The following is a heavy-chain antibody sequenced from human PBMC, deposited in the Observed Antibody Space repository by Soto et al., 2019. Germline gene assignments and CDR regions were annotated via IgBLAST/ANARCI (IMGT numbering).Heavy chain of an antibody. J-gene: IGHJ4*02. D-gene: IGHD3-9*01. V-gene: IGHV4-34*01. Sequence: SETLSLTCAVYGESFRGYYWSWIRQPPGKGLEWIGEINHGGSTSSNPSLKSRVTISVDTSKNQFSLRLSSVTAADTAVYFCERGDWSGNLDYWGQGTLVTVSS. CDR1: GESFRGYY. CDR3: ERGDWSGNLDY. CDR2: INHGGST.